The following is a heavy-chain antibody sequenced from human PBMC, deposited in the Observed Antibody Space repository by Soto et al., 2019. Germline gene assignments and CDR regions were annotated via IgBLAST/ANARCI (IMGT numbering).Heavy chain of an antibody. J-gene: IGHJ4*02. CDR1: GFSLSSIGMG. CDR3: ERLTLGVYNSGRLWAKFDY. CDR2: IYWDDDK. Sequence: QITVKESGLTLEKPTETLTLTCTFSGFSLSSIGMGVGWIRQPPGKALEWLALIYWDDDKRYSPSLSSRLTINKAPSKNEVDLTITIMNPVDTATHDCERLTLGVYNSGRLWAKFDYWGQGTLVNVSS. V-gene: IGHV2-5*02. D-gene: IGHD3-10*01.